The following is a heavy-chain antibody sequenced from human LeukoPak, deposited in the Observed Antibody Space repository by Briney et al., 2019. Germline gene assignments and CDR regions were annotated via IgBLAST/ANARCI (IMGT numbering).Heavy chain of an antibody. CDR3: ARMYSSSPRHFDY. D-gene: IGHD6-13*01. Sequence: PSETLSLTCTVSGGSISSGDYYWSWIRQPPGKGLEWIGYIYYSGSTYYNPSLKSRVTISVDTSKNQFSLKLSSVTAADTAVYYCARMYSSSPRHFDYWGQGTLVTVSS. J-gene: IGHJ4*02. CDR1: GGSISSGDYY. CDR2: IYYSGST. V-gene: IGHV4-30-4*01.